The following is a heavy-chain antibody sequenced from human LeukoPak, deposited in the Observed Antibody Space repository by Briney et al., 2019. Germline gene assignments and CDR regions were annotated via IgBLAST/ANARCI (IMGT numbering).Heavy chain of an antibody. CDR2: IHYSGST. V-gene: IGHV4-30-4*01. CDR3: ARAKGGSGSYYTFDY. CDR1: GGSITNGDYD. D-gene: IGHD3-10*01. J-gene: IGHJ4*02. Sequence: SQTLSLTCTVSGGSITNGDYDWSWIRQPPGQGLEWIGYIHYSGSTLYNPSLKSRFTISVDTSKNQFSLKLSSVTAADTAVYYCARAKGGSGSYYTFDYWGQGTLVTVSS.